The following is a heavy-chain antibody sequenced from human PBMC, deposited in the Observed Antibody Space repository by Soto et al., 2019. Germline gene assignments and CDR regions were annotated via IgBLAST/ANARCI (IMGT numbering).Heavy chain of an antibody. J-gene: IGHJ4*02. Sequence: EVQLLESGGGLVLRGGSLRLSCEASGFAFDTYVMNWVRQAPGKGLEWVAGMSGSGDDHNRYYIESVRGRFTISRDNSKSIVYLDISSLGAEDTAVYHCAKGKNIVQGPGVSDYWGQGTPVTVSS. CDR1: GFAFDTYV. CDR3: AKGKNIVQGPGVSDY. V-gene: IGHV3-23*01. D-gene: IGHD2-15*01. CDR2: MSGSGDDHNR.